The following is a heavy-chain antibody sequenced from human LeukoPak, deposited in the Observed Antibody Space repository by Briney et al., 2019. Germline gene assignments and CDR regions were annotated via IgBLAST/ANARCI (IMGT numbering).Heavy chain of an antibody. V-gene: IGHV1-46*01. Sequence: GSSVKVSCKASGGTFSSYAISWVRQAPGQGLEWMGIINPSGGSTSYAQKFQGRVTMTRDTSTSTVYMELSSLRSEDTAVYYCARDPLYCSSTSCYFGYFDYWGQGTLVTVSS. CDR2: INPSGGST. CDR1: GGTFSSYA. CDR3: ARDPLYCSSTSCYFGYFDY. D-gene: IGHD2-2*01. J-gene: IGHJ4*02.